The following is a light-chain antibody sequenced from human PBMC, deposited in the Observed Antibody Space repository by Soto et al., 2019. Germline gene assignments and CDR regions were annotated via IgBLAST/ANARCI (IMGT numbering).Light chain of an antibody. CDR3: QQYCSTPWT. Sequence: DIVMTQSPDSLAVSLGERATINCKSSQSVLYSSNNKNYLTWYQQKPGQPPKLLIYWASTRESGVPDRFSGSGSGTDLTLTISSLQAEDVAVYYCQQYCSTPWTFGQGTKVEIK. CDR1: QSVLYSSNNKNY. CDR2: WAS. J-gene: IGKJ1*01. V-gene: IGKV4-1*01.